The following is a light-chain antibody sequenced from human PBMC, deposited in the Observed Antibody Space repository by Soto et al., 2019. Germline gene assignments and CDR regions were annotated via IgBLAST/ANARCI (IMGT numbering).Light chain of an antibody. J-gene: IGKJ2*01. CDR1: QSVSNSY. V-gene: IGKV3-20*01. CDR2: AAS. CDR3: QQYGRTLT. Sequence: EIVLTQSPGTLSLSPGERATLSCRASQSVSNSYFAWYQQNPGQAPRLLIYAASSRAIRVPDRFSGSGSETDFTITISRLEHEDFAVYYWQQYGRTLTFGQGTKLEIK.